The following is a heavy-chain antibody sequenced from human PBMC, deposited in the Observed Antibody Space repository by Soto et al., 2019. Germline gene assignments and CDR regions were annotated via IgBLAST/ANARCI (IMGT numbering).Heavy chain of an antibody. V-gene: IGHV3-48*01. CDR3: ARDLALYCSGGSCYSAEYFQH. CDR2: ISSSSSTI. Sequence: GGSLRLSCAASGFTFSSYSMNWVRQAPGKGLEWVSYISSSSSTIYYADSVKGRFTISRDNAKNSLYLQMNSLRAEDKAVYYCARDLALYCSGGSCYSAEYFQHWGQGTLVTVFS. D-gene: IGHD2-15*01. J-gene: IGHJ1*01. CDR1: GFTFSSYS.